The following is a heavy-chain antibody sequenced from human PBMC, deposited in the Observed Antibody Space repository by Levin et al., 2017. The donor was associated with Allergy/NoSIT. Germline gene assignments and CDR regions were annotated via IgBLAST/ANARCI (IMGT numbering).Heavy chain of an antibody. CDR3: ARDRREKDLLGYCSSTSCYVYWYFDL. V-gene: IGHV1-2*02. CDR2: INPNSGGT. D-gene: IGHD2-2*01. CDR1: GYTFTGYY. Sequence: GESLKISCKASGYTFTGYYMHWVRQAPGQGLEWMGWINPNSGGTNYAQKFQGRVTMTRDTSISTAYMELSRLRSDDTAVYYCARDRREKDLLGYCSSTSCYVYWYFDLWGRGTLVTVSS. J-gene: IGHJ2*01.